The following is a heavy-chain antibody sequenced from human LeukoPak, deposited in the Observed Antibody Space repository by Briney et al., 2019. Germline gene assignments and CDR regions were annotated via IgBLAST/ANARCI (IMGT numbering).Heavy chain of an antibody. CDR2: VYYSGST. CDR1: GGSISSSSYY. CDR3: ARDFTRIRGQGWFDP. D-gene: IGHD3-10*01. V-gene: IGHV4-39*07. Sequence: PSETLSLTCTVSGGSISSSSYYWGWIRQPPGKGLEWIGSVYYSGSTYYNPSLESRVTISIDPSKNQFSLKVGSVTAADTAMYYCARDFTRIRGQGWFDPWGQGTLVTVSS. J-gene: IGHJ5*02.